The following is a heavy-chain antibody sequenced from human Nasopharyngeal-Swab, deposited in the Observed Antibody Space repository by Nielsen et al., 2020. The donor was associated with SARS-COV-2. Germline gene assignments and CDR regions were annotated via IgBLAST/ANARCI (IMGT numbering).Heavy chain of an antibody. Sequence: GESLKISCAASGFTLSSYSMNWVRQAPGKGLEWVSSISSSSSYIYYADSVKGRFTISRDNAKNSLYLQMNSLRAEDTAVYYCARGSYYYDSSGYYDYWGQGTLGTVSS. D-gene: IGHD3-22*01. J-gene: IGHJ4*02. CDR2: ISSSSSYI. CDR1: GFTLSSYS. V-gene: IGHV3-21*01. CDR3: ARGSYYYDSSGYYDY.